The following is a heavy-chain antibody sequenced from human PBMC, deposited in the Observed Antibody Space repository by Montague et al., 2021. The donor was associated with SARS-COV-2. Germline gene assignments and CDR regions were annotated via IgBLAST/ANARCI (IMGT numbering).Heavy chain of an antibody. Sequence: SETLSLTCAVYGESFSGYYWSWIRQPPGKGLEWIGEINHSGSTNSNPSLKSRLTISVDTSKNQFSLKLNSVTAADTAVYYCARPSCSSTSCYGPLWYWGQGTLVTVSS. J-gene: IGHJ4*02. CDR1: GESFSGYY. CDR2: INHSGST. CDR3: ARPSCSSTSCYGPLWY. V-gene: IGHV4-34*01. D-gene: IGHD2-2*01.